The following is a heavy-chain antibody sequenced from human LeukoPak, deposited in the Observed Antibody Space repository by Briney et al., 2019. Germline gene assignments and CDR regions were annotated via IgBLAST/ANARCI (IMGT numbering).Heavy chain of an antibody. V-gene: IGHV1-24*01. Sequence: GASVKVSCKASGYTFTSYDINWVRQAPGKGLEWMGGFDPEDGETIYAQKFQGRVTMTEDTSTDTAYMELSSLRSEDTAVYYCATSWILSSSSGSDAFDIWGQGTMVTVSS. J-gene: IGHJ3*02. CDR2: FDPEDGET. CDR1: GYTFTSYD. CDR3: ATSWILSSSSGSDAFDI. D-gene: IGHD6-6*01.